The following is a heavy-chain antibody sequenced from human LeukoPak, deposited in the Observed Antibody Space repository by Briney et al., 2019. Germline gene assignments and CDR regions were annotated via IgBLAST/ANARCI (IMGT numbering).Heavy chain of an antibody. CDR2: TWSDGSNK. CDR3: ASGIAARVDYYYGMDV. J-gene: IGHJ6*02. CDR1: GFTFSSYG. D-gene: IGHD6-6*01. Sequence: GGSLRLSCAASGFTFSSYGMHWVRQAPGKGLEWVASTWSDGSNKYYADSVKGRFTISRDNSKNTLYLQMNSLRAEDTAVYYCASGIAARVDYYYGMDVWGQGTTVTVSS. V-gene: IGHV3-33*01.